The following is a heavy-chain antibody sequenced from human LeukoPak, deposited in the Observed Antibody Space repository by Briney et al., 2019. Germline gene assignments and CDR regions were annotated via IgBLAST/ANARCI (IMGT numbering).Heavy chain of an antibody. CDR2: ISSSSSYI. Sequence: GGALRLSCAASGFTFSSYSMNWVRQAPGKGLEWVSSISSSSSYIYYADSVKGRFTISRDNAKNSLYLQMNSLRAEDTAVYYCARGSSSILVVTANNCFDPRGQGTLVTVSS. CDR3: ARGSSSILVVTANNCFDP. D-gene: IGHD2-21*02. CDR1: GFTFSSYS. J-gene: IGHJ5*02. V-gene: IGHV3-21*01.